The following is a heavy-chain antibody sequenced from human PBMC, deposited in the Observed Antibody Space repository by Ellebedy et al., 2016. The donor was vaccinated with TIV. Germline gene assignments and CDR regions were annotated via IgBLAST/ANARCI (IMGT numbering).Heavy chain of an antibody. CDR1: GGSFSGYY. D-gene: IGHD3-10*01. CDR2: INHSGIT. CDR3: AKDGEGREVPYYFDS. Sequence: MPSETLSLTCAVHGGSFSGYYWSWIRQPPGKGLEWIGEINHSGITDYNPSLKSRVTISADMAKHQFSLNLNSVTAADTAVYYCAKDGEGREVPYYFDSWGQGTLVTVSS. V-gene: IGHV4-34*01. J-gene: IGHJ4*02.